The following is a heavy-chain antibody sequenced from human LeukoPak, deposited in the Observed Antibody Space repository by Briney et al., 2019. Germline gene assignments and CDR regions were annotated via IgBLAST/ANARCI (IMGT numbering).Heavy chain of an antibody. V-gene: IGHV3-30*04. Sequence: GGSLGLSCAASEFTFSNYAIHWVRQAPGKGLEWVTIISDDRSGKYYADSVKGRFTISRDNSKNTVYLQMNSLREDDTAVYYCARDGYYYDSSLDSWGQGTLVTVSS. J-gene: IGHJ4*02. D-gene: IGHD3-22*01. CDR1: EFTFSNYA. CDR3: ARDGYYYDSSLDS. CDR2: ISDDRSGK.